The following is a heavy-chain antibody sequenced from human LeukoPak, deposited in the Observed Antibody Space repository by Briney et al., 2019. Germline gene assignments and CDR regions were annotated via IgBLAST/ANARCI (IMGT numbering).Heavy chain of an antibody. Sequence: GGSLRLSCAASGFTFSSYWMRWVRQVPGKGLVWVSRINNDGSTTRYADSVKGRFTISRDNAENTVYLQMNSLRAEDTAVYYCVRGGVTGSGTYYVLNWGQGTLITVSS. CDR1: GFTFSSYW. D-gene: IGHD3-10*01. CDR3: VRGGVTGSGTYYVLN. J-gene: IGHJ4*02. CDR2: INNDGSTT. V-gene: IGHV3-74*01.